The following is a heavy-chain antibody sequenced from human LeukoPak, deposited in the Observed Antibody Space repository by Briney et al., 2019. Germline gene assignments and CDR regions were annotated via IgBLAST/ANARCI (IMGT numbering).Heavy chain of an antibody. J-gene: IGHJ5*02. V-gene: IGHV4-59*08. CDR3: TRQLTTVSRGGWFDP. Sequence: SETLSLTCNVSGGSVTSFYWSWIRQSPGKGLEWIGDLFYTGRTNYNPSLKSRVSISADTSKNQFSLRLSSVTAADTAVYYCTRQLTTVSRGGWFDPWGQGTLVTVFS. CDR2: LFYTGRT. CDR1: GGSVTSFY. D-gene: IGHD4-17*01.